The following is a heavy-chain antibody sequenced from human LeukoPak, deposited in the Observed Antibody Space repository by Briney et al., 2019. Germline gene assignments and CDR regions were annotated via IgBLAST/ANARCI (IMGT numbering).Heavy chain of an antibody. CDR3: ARGRITSGWYGLADY. CDR1: GYTFTGYY. CDR2: MNPNSGNT. V-gene: IGHV1-8*02. J-gene: IGHJ4*02. D-gene: IGHD6-19*01. Sequence: ASVKVSCKASGYTFTGYYMHWVRQAPGQGLEWMGWMNPNSGNTGYAQKFQGRVTMTRNTSISTAYMELSSLRSEDTAVYYCARGRITSGWYGLADYWGQGTLVTVSS.